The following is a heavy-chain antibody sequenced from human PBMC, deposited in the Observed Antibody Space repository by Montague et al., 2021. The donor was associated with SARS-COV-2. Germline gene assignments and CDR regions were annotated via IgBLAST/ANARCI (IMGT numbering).Heavy chain of an antibody. CDR1: GDSISTTYYH. D-gene: IGHD3-10*01. Sequence: SETLSLTCTVSGDSISTTYYHWGWIRQSPGKGLEWIGGFYYSGTTSSNPSLKSRVTISIDTSKNELSLKLGSVTAADTAVYFCAQESSYYSSGSARFDPWGQGTQVTVSS. J-gene: IGHJ5*01. CDR3: AQESSYYSSGSARFDP. V-gene: IGHV4-39*07. CDR2: FYYSGTT.